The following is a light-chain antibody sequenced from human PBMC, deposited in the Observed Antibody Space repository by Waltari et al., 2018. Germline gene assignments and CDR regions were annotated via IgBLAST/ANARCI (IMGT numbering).Light chain of an antibody. CDR3: QSYDTSLSVV. Sequence: QSVLTHPPSVSGAPGQRVTISCTGSGSNIGAGYVVHWYQQLPRAAPQLLIYGSTSRPLGVPARFFGSTSGTSASLAITGLQAEDEADYYCQSYDTSLSVVFGGGTKLTVL. V-gene: IGLV1-40*01. CDR1: GSNIGAGYV. CDR2: GST. J-gene: IGLJ3*02.